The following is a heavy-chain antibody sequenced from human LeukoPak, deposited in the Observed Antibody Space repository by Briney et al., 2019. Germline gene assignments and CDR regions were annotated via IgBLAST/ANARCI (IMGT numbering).Heavy chain of an antibody. Sequence: GGSLRLSCAASGFTVSSNYMSWVRQAPGKGLEWVSVIYSGGSTYYADSVKGRFTISRDNSKNTLYLQMNSLRAEDTAVYYCSAAAAVYCFDPWGQGTLVTVSS. CDR1: GFTVSSNY. J-gene: IGHJ5*02. V-gene: IGHV3-66*01. CDR3: SAAAAVYCFDP. CDR2: IYSGGST. D-gene: IGHD6-13*01.